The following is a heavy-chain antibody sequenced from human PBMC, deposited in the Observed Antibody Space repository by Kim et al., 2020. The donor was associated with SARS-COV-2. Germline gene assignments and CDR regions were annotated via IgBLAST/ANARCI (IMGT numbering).Heavy chain of an antibody. CDR2: MNPNSGNT. Sequence: ASVKVSCKASGYTFTSYDINWVRQATGQGLEWMGWMNPNSGNTGYAQKFQGRVTMTRNTSISTAYMELSSLRSEDTAVYYCARGVKRYRGNWFDPWGQGTLVTVSS. CDR1: GYTFTSYD. D-gene: IGHD2-2*02. V-gene: IGHV1-8*01. CDR3: ARGVKRYRGNWFDP. J-gene: IGHJ5*02.